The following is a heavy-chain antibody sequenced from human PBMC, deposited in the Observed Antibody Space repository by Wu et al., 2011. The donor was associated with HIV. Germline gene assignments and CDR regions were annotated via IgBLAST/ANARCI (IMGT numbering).Heavy chain of an antibody. V-gene: IGHV1-69*06. CDR1: GGTFSVHG. Sequence: QVQLVQSGAEVKKPGSSVKVSCKPSGGTFSVHGISWVRQAPGQGPEWMGGIIPIFGTVNYAQKFQGRVTITADKSTSTAYMELSSLRSEDTAVYYCARGSTSRTYGTTPDYYYYYMDVWGKGTTVTVSS. J-gene: IGHJ6*03. CDR3: ARGSTSRTYGTTPDYYYYYMDV. D-gene: IGHD4-11*01. CDR2: IIPIFGTV.